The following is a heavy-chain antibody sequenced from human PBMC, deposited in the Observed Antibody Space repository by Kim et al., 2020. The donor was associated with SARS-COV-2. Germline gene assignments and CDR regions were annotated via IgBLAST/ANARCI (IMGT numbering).Heavy chain of an antibody. J-gene: IGHJ5*02. D-gene: IGHD3-9*01. CDR3: AKNYDILTGYLMGSLFDP. Sequence: GGSLRLSCAASGFTFSSYAMSWVRQAPGKGLEWVSAISGSGGSTYYADSVKGRFTISRDNSQNTLYLQMNSLRAEDTAVYYCAKNYDILTGYLMGSLFDPWGQGTLVTVSS. V-gene: IGHV3-23*01. CDR1: GFTFSSYA. CDR2: ISGSGGST.